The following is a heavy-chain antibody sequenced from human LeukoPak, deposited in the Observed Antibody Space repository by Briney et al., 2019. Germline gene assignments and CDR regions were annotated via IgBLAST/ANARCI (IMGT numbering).Heavy chain of an antibody. Sequence: ASVKVSCKASGYTFTSYGISWVRQAPGQGLEWMGWISAYNGNTNYAQKLQGRVTMTTDTSTSTAYMELRSLRSDDTAVYYCARQESDFWSGCYFDYWGQGTLVTVSS. J-gene: IGHJ4*02. D-gene: IGHD3-3*01. CDR1: GYTFTSYG. V-gene: IGHV1-18*01. CDR2: ISAYNGNT. CDR3: ARQESDFWSGCYFDY.